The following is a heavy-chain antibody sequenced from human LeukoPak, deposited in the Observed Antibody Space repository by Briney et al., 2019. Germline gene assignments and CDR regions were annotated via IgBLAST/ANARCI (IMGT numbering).Heavy chain of an antibody. J-gene: IGHJ4*02. CDR3: ARGGKRITIFGVVTRNFDY. CDR1: GYTFTSYD. Sequence: ASVKVSCKASGYTFTSYDINWVRQATGQGLEWMGWMNPNSGNTGYAQKFQGRVTMTRNTSISTAYMELSSLRSEDTAVYYCARGGKRITIFGVVTRNFDYWGQGTLVTVSS. V-gene: IGHV1-8*01. D-gene: IGHD3-3*01. CDR2: MNPNSGNT.